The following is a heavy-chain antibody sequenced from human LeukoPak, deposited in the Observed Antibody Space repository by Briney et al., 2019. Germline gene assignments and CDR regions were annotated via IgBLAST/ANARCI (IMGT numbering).Heavy chain of an antibody. J-gene: IGHJ4*02. CDR3: ARDVYPAVVTYFDF. V-gene: IGHV3-48*01. D-gene: IGHD4-23*01. CDR2: ISSSSSTI. Sequence: GGSLRLSCAASGFTFSSYSMNWVRQARGKGVEWVSYISSSSSTIYYADSVKGRFTISRDNAKNSLYLQMNSLRAEDTAVYYCARDVYPAVVTYFDFWGQGTLVTVSS. CDR1: GFTFSSYS.